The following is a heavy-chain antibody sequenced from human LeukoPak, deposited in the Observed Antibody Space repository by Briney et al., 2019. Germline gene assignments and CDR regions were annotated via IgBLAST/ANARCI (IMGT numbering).Heavy chain of an antibody. J-gene: IGHJ4*02. CDR3: ARPYSGYDLYYFGY. D-gene: IGHD5-12*01. Sequence: ASVKVSCKASGYTFTGYYMHWVRQAPGQGLEWMGWINPNSGGTNYAQKFQGRVTMTRDTSISTAYMELSRLRSDDTAVYYCARPYSGYDLYYFGYWGQGTLVTVSS. CDR1: GYTFTGYY. CDR2: INPNSGGT. V-gene: IGHV1-2*02.